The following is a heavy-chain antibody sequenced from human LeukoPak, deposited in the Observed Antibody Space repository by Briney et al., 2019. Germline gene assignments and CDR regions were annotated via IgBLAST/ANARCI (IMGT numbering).Heavy chain of an antibody. J-gene: IGHJ4*02. D-gene: IGHD3-3*01. CDR3: AREELSGYFHH. CDR1: GFTFSSYS. V-gene: IGHV3-21*01. CDR2: IGSNSVYI. Sequence: GGSLRLSCAASGFTFSSYSMNWVRQAAGKGLEWVSYIGSNSVYIYYADSVKGRFTISRDDAKKSLHLQLNSLRAEDTAVYYCAREELSGYFHHWAQGTRVTVSS.